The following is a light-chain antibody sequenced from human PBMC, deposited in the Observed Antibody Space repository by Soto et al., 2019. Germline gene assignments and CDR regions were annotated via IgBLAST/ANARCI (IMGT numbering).Light chain of an antibody. CDR2: DAS. V-gene: IGKV1-5*01. J-gene: IGKJ1*01. Sequence: DIQMTQSPSTLSASVGDRGTITCRASQSMSSWLAWYQQKPGKAPKVLIYDASSLESGVPSRFSGSGSGTEFTLNISSLQSVDFATYFCQQYSSYSRTFGQGTKVDIK. CDR3: QQYSSYSRT. CDR1: QSMSSW.